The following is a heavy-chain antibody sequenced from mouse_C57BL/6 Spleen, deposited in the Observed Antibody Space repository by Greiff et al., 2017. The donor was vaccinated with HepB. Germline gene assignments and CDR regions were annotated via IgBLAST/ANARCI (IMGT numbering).Heavy chain of an antibody. V-gene: IGHV1-53*01. Sequence: QVQLQQPGTELVKPGASVKLSCKASGYTFTSYWMHWVKQRPGQGLEWIGNIIPSNGGTNYNEKFKSKATLTVDKSSSTAYMQLSSLTSEDSAVYDCARSNSFITTIVATGGFDYWGQGTTLTVSS. J-gene: IGHJ2*01. D-gene: IGHD1-1*01. CDR3: ARSNSFITTIVATGGFDY. CDR1: GYTFTSYW. CDR2: IIPSNGGT.